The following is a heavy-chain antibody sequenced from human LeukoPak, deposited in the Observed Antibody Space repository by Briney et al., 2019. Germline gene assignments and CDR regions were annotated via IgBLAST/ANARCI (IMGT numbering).Heavy chain of an antibody. CDR1: GYTFTNYA. J-gene: IGHJ4*02. CDR2: INAGNGIT. CDR3: ARDLGSPFDY. V-gene: IGHV1-3*01. Sequence: ASVKVSCKASGYTFTNYAVHWVRQAPGQRPEWMGWINAGNGITKYSQKFQGRVTLTRDTSASTAYMELSSLRSEDTAVYYCARDLGSPFDYWGQGTLVTVSS. D-gene: IGHD7-27*01.